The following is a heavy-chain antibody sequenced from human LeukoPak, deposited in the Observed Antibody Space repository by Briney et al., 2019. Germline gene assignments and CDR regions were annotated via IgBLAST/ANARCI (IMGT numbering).Heavy chain of an antibody. CDR2: IRYDGSNK. Sequence: GGSLRLSCAASGFTFSSYGMHWVRQAPGKGLEWVAFIRYDGSNKYYADSVKGRFTISRDNSKNTLYLQMNSLRAEDTALYYCAKDRSSGIAVAGYDYWGQGTLVTVSS. V-gene: IGHV3-30*02. J-gene: IGHJ4*02. D-gene: IGHD6-19*01. CDR1: GFTFSSYG. CDR3: AKDRSSGIAVAGYDY.